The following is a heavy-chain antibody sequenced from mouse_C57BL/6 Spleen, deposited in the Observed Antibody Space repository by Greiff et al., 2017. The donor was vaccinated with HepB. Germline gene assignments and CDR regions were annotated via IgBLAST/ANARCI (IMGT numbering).Heavy chain of an antibody. CDR1: GFTFTDYY. J-gene: IGHJ3*01. CDR3: ASSYSPSWFAY. D-gene: IGHD2-12*01. Sequence: EVHLVESGGGLVQPGGSLSLSCAASGFTFTDYYMSWVRQPPGKALEWLGFIRNKANGYTTEYSASVKGRFTISRDNSQSILYLQMNALRAEDSATYYCASSYSPSWFAYWGQGTLVTVSA. CDR2: IRNKANGYTT. V-gene: IGHV7-3*01.